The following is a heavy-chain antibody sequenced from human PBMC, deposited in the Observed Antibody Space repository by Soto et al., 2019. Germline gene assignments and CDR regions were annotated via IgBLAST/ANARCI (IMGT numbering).Heavy chain of an antibody. CDR3: AKDQSMIVVPGAFDI. CDR1: GFTFSSYA. J-gene: IGHJ3*02. D-gene: IGHD3-22*01. V-gene: IGHV3-23*01. Sequence: GGSLRLSCAASGFTFSSYAMSWVRQAPGKGLEWVSAISGSGGSTYYADSVKGRFTISRDNSKITLYLQMNSLRAEDTAVYYCAKDQSMIVVPGAFDIWGQGTMVTVSS. CDR2: ISGSGGST.